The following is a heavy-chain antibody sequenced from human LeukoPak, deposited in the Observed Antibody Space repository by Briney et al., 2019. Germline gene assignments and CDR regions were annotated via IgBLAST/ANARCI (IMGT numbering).Heavy chain of an antibody. CDR3: ARGYITMVRGAPSSDPPVGMDV. CDR1: GYTFTSYG. J-gene: IGHJ6*02. Sequence: ASVKVSCKASGYTFTSYGISWVRQAPGQGLEWMGWISAYNGNTNYAQKLQGRVTMTTDTSTSTAYMELRSLRSDDTAVYYCARGYITMVRGAPSSDPPVGMDVWGQGTTVTVSS. V-gene: IGHV1-18*01. D-gene: IGHD3-10*01. CDR2: ISAYNGNT.